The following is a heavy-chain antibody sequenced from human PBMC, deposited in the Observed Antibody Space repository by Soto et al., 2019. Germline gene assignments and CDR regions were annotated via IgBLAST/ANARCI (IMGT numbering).Heavy chain of an antibody. V-gene: IGHV3-13*01. Sequence: GGSLRLSCAASGFTFSSYDMHWVRQATGKGLEWVSAIGTAGDTYYPGSVKGRFTISRENAKNSLYLQMNSLRAEDTAVYYCARVGWNDAHLYYYGMDVWGQGTTVTVSS. CDR1: GFTFSSYD. D-gene: IGHD1-1*01. CDR3: ARVGWNDAHLYYYGMDV. CDR2: IGTAGDT. J-gene: IGHJ6*02.